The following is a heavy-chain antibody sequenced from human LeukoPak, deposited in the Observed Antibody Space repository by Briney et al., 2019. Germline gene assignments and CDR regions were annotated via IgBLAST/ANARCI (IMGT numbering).Heavy chain of an antibody. CDR3: ARTGSGSYYNPNWFDP. CDR2: IYYSGST. V-gene: IGHV4-59*11. J-gene: IGHJ5*02. CDR1: GGSISSHY. D-gene: IGHD3-10*01. Sequence: KTSETLSLTCTVSGGSISSHYWSWIRQPPGKGLEWIGYIYYSGSTNYNPSLKSRVTISVDTSKNQFSLKLSSVTAADTAVYYCARTGSGSYYNPNWFDPWGQGTLVTVSS.